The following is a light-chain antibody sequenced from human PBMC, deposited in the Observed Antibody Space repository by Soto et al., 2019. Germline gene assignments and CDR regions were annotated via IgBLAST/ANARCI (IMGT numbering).Light chain of an antibody. V-gene: IGKV1-39*01. CDR2: VAS. J-gene: IGKJ1*01. Sequence: DIQMTQSPSSLSASVGDRVTITCRASQSISNYFNWYQQKPGKAPKLLMFVASSLQSGVHSRFSGGGSGTDFTVTISSLQPEDLATYYCQQSYSTPRTFGHGTKVEIK. CDR3: QQSYSTPRT. CDR1: QSISNY.